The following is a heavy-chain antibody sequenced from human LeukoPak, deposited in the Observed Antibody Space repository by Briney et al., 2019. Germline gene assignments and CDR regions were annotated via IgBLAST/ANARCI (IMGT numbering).Heavy chain of an antibody. CDR2: INHSGST. CDR3: AVRRTVVVLH. Sequence: SETLSLTCAVYGGSFSGYYWSWIRQPPGKGLEWIGEINHSGSTNYNPSLKSRVTISVDTSKNQFSLKLSSVTAADTAVYYCAVRRTVVVLHWGQGTLVSVSS. J-gene: IGHJ4*02. CDR1: GGSFSGYY. D-gene: IGHD3-22*01. V-gene: IGHV4-34*01.